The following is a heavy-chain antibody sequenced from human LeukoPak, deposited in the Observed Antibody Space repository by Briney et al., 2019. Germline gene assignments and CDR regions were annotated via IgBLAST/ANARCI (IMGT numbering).Heavy chain of an antibody. V-gene: IGHV1-18*01. J-gene: IGHJ6*02. CDR2: ISAYNGNT. Sequence: ASVKVSCKASGYTFTSYGISWVRQAPGQGLEWMGWISAYNGNTNYAQKLQGRVTMTTDTSTSTVYMELSSLRSEDTAVYYCAVPSITIFGVVSYYYGMDVWGQGTTVTVSS. CDR1: GYTFTSYG. CDR3: AVPSITIFGVVSYYYGMDV. D-gene: IGHD3-3*01.